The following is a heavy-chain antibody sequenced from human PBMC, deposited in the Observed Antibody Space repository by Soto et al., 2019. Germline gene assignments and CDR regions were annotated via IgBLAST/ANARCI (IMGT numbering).Heavy chain of an antibody. D-gene: IGHD3-16*01. CDR3: ARMLSAWAFDY. V-gene: IGHV4-59*01. CDR1: GGSISGNF. J-gene: IGHJ4*02. CDR2: IYYSGDS. Sequence: QVQLQESGPGLVKPSETLSLTCTVSGGSISGNFWAWIRQPPGKGLEWIGYIYYSGDSNYSPSLKSXXTXSXRTSENQFSLKLSSVTAADTAVYYCARMLSAWAFDYWGQGTLVTVSA.